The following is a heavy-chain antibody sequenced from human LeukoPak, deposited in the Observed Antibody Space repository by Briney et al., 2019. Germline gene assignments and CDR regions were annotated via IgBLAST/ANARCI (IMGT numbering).Heavy chain of an antibody. D-gene: IGHD2-2*01. CDR2: TYYRSRWYN. CDR3: ARGVQPLHESDAFDI. CDR1: GDRVSSKSAA. Sequence: SPTLSLTCAISGDRVSSKSAAWNWIRQSPSRGLEWLGRTYYRSRWYNDYAVSVKSRISINPDTSKNQFSLQLNSVTPEDTAVYYCARGVQPLHESDAFDIWGQGTMVTVSS. V-gene: IGHV6-1*01. J-gene: IGHJ3*02.